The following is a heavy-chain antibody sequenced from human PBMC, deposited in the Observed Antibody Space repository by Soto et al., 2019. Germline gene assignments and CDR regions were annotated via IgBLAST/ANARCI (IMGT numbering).Heavy chain of an antibody. CDR2: IYYSGST. J-gene: IGHJ6*03. V-gene: IGHV4-59*08. Sequence: SETLCLTCTVSGGSLSSYCLSWIRQPPGKGLEWIGYIYYSGSTNYNPSLKSRVTISVDTSKNQFSLKLSSATAADTAVYYCARPAYSSSWYQGYYMDVWGKGTTVTVSS. CDR1: GGSLSSYC. CDR3: ARPAYSSSWYQGYYMDV. D-gene: IGHD6-13*01.